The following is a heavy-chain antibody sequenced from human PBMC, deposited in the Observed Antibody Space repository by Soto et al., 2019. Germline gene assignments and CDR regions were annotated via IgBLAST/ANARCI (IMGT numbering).Heavy chain of an antibody. CDR2: INYSGST. Sequence: HVQLQESGPGLVKPSETLSLTCTVSGGSISIYYWNWIRQPPGKGLEWIGYINYSGSTNYNPSLKSRGTISIDTSKKQFYLNVSSVTAADTAVYYCPRTPGYSSGWKRTYYGMDVWGQGTTVSVSS. CDR1: GGSISIYY. CDR3: PRTPGYSSGWKRTYYGMDV. D-gene: IGHD6-19*01. V-gene: IGHV4-59*01. J-gene: IGHJ6*02.